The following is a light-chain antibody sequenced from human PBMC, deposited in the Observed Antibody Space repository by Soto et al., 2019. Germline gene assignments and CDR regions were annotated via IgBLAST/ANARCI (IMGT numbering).Light chain of an antibody. CDR2: DVS. CDR1: HSISPY. V-gene: IGKV1-5*01. J-gene: IGKJ1*01. CDR3: HQYNSYRWT. Sequence: DIQMTQSPSTLSASVGDRVTITCRASHSISPYLAWYRQKPGTAPKLLIYDVSSLESWVPSRFSGSGSGTEFTLTISSLQPDDFAIYYCHQYNSYRWTFGQGTKVEIK.